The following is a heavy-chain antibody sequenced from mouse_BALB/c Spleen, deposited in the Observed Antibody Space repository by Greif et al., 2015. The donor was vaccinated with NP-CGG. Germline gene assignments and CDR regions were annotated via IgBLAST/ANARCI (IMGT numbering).Heavy chain of an antibody. V-gene: IGHV5-17*02. CDR2: ISSGSGTI. CDR1: GFTFSSFG. D-gene: IGHD2-4*01. CDR3: ARYDYYFDY. J-gene: IGHJ2*01. Sequence: EVMLVESGGGLVQPGGSRKLSCAASGFTFSSFGMHWVRQAPEKGLEWVAYISSGSGTIYYADTVKGRFTISRDNPKNTLFLQMTSLRSEDTAMYYCARYDYYFDYWGQGTTLTVSS.